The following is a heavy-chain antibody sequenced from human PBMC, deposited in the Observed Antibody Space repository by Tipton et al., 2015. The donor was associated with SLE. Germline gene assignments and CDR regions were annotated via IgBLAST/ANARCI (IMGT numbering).Heavy chain of an antibody. Sequence: LRLSCTVSGGSISSSSHYWGWIRQSPGKGLEWIGSIYYSGSTYYNPSLNSRVTISVDTSKNQFSLRLSSVTAADTAVYYCARQVGCSSSSCYRAFDIWGQGTMVSVSS. CDR3: ARQVGCSSSSCYRAFDI. CDR2: IYYSGST. J-gene: IGHJ3*02. CDR1: GGSISSSSHY. V-gene: IGHV4-39*01. D-gene: IGHD2-2*01.